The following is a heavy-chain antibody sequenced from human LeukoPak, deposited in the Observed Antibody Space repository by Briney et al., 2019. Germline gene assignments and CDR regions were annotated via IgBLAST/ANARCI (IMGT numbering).Heavy chain of an antibody. J-gene: IGHJ5*02. CDR3: ARVRPTTVTADNWFDP. CDR1: GGSISSYY. D-gene: IGHD4-17*01. V-gene: IGHV4-59*01. Sequence: SETLSLTCTVSGGSISSYYWSWIRQPPGKGLEWIGYIYYSGSTNYNPSLKSRGTISVDTSKNQFSLKLSSLTAADTAVYYCARVRPTTVTADNWFDPWGQGTLVTVSS. CDR2: IYYSGST.